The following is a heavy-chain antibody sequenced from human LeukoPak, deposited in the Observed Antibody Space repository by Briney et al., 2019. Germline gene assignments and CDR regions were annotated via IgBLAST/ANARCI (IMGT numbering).Heavy chain of an antibody. CDR1: GFSFNSYW. D-gene: IGHD4-17*01. CDR2: IKPDGSEK. Sequence: PGGSLRLSCAASGFSFNSYWMSWVRQVPGKGPEWVANIKPDGSEKYYVDSVKSRFMVSRDNAKNSLYLQMNSLRAEDTAMYYCAEGSNYGDSSFWGQGTPVTVSS. J-gene: IGHJ4*02. CDR3: AEGSNYGDSSF. V-gene: IGHV3-7*01.